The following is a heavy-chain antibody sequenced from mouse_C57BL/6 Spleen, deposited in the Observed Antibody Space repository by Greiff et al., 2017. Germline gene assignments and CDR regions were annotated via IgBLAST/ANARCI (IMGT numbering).Heavy chain of an antibody. CDR1: GYSITSGYY. V-gene: IGHV3-6*01. D-gene: IGHD1-1*01. J-gene: IGHJ4*01. CDR2: ISYDGSN. CDR3: ARRDYGSIPFYAMDY. Sequence: VQLKESGPGLVKPSQSLSLTCSVTGYSITSGYYWNWIRQFPGNKLEWMGYISYDGSNNYNPSLKNRISITRDTSKNQFFLKLNSVTTEDTATYYCARRDYGSIPFYAMDYWGQGTSVTVSS.